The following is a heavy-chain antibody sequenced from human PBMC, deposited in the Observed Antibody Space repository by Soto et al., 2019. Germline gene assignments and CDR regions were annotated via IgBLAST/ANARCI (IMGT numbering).Heavy chain of an antibody. J-gene: IGHJ4*02. Sequence: QVQLVESGGGVVQPGRSLRLSCAASGFTFSSYAMHWVRQAPGKGLEWVAVISYDGSNKYYADSVKGRFTISRDNSKNTLYRKRNSLGAEDTAGYYCAGGGGYSGSLWLPEIDYWGQGTLVTVSS. V-gene: IGHV3-30-3*01. CDR1: GFTFSSYA. D-gene: IGHD1-26*01. CDR3: AGGGGYSGSLWLPEIDY. CDR2: ISYDGSNK.